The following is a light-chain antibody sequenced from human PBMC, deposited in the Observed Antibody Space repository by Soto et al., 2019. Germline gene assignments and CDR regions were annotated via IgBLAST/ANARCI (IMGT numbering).Light chain of an antibody. CDR2: SVS. J-gene: IGLJ2*01. CDR1: SSDVGDYNY. CDR3: SSYTRTTTVV. Sequence: QSALTQPASVSGSPGQWITISCTGTSSDVGDYNYVSWYLQHPGKAPKFIIYSVSNRSSGISNRFSGSKSGNTASLTISQLQDEDEAEYYCSSYTRTTTVVFGGGTQLTVL. V-gene: IGLV2-14*03.